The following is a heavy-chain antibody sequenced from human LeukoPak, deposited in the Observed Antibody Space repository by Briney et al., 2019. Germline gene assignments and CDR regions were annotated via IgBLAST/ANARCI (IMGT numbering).Heavy chain of an antibody. V-gene: IGHV4-4*07. CDR2: IYASGST. CDR1: GESVDNYY. D-gene: IGHD2-15*01. J-gene: IGHJ1*01. CDR3: ASEGYCSGGSCYFFQH. Sequence: KPSGTLSLTCLVSGESVDNYYWSWIRQPAGKGLEWIGRIYASGSTKYNPSVGSRVSMSVDTSKSQLSLQLRSVTAADTAVYYCASEGYCSGGSCYFFQHWGQGTLVTVSS.